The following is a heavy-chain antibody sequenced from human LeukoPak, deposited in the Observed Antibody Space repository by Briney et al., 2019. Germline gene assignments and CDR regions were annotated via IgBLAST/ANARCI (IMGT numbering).Heavy chain of an antibody. D-gene: IGHD6-13*01. Sequence: ETLSLSCAASGFTFSSYSMNWVRQAPGKGLEWVSSISSSSSYIYYADSVKGRFTISRDNAKNSLYLQMNSLRAEDTAVYYCARAVLSSSNNWGQGTLVTVSS. J-gene: IGHJ4*02. V-gene: IGHV3-21*01. CDR3: ARAVLSSSNN. CDR1: GFTFSSYS. CDR2: ISSSSSYI.